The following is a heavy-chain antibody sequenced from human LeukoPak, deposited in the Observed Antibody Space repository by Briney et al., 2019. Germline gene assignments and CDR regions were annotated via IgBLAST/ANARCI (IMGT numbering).Heavy chain of an antibody. CDR2: ISAYNGNT. J-gene: IGHJ4*02. Sequence: ASVKVSCKASGYTFTGYYMHWVRQAPGQGLEWMGWISAYNGNTNYAQKLQGRVTMTTDTSTNTAYMELRSLRSDDTPVYYCARRGPFFGGLGHYFDYWGQGTLVTVSS. CDR1: GYTFTGYY. CDR3: ARRGPFFGGLGHYFDY. V-gene: IGHV1-18*04. D-gene: IGHD3-3*01.